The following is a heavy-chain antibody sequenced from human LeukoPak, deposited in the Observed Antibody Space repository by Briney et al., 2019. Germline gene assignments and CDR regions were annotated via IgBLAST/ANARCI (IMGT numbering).Heavy chain of an antibody. J-gene: IGHJ5*02. V-gene: IGHV1-18*01. CDR1: GYTFTSCG. Sequence: ASVKVSCKASGYTFTSCGISWVRQAPGQGLEWMGWISAYNGNTNYAQKLQGRVTMTTDTSTSTAYMELRSLRSDDTAVYYCARDSSGWYPHWFDPWGQGTLVTVSS. CDR3: ARDSSGWYPHWFDP. CDR2: ISAYNGNT. D-gene: IGHD6-19*01.